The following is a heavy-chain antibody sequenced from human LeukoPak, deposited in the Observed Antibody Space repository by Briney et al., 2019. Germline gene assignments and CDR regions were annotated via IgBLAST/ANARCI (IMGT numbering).Heavy chain of an antibody. CDR2: IYHSGST. CDR3: ARDSTVGGPDSI. J-gene: IGHJ4*02. CDR1: GGSISSGGYY. D-gene: IGHD3-16*01. V-gene: IGHV4-30-2*01. Sequence: PSETLSLTCTVSGGSISSGGYYWSWIRQPPGKGLEWIGYIYHSGSTYYNPSLKSRVTISVDRSRNQFSLKLSSVTAADTAVYYCARDSTVGGPDSIWGQGTLVTVSS.